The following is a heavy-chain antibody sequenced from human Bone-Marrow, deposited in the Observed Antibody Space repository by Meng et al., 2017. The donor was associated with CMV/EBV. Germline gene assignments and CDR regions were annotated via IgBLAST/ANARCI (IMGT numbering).Heavy chain of an antibody. CDR2: ISGSGDST. Sequence: GGSLRLSCAASGFTFSTYAMTWVRQAPGKGLEWVSTISGSGDSTYSADSVKGRFTISRDNSKNTLYLQMNSLRAEDTAVYYCASGPDRHPPHYYAMHVWGQGTTVTVSS. CDR1: GFTFSTYA. J-gene: IGHJ6*02. CDR3: ASGPDRHPPHYYAMHV. V-gene: IGHV3-23*01.